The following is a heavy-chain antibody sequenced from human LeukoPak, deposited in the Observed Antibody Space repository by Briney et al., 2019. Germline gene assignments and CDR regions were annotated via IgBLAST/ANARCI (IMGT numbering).Heavy chain of an antibody. CDR2: INPNSGGT. D-gene: IGHD2-2*01. Sequence: VASVKVSCKASGYTFTVYYMHWVRQAPGQGLEWMGWINPNSGGTNYAQKFQGRVTMTRDTSISTAYMELSRLRSDDTAVYYCARVVPAAILFDPWGQGTLVTVSS. CDR3: ARVVPAAILFDP. J-gene: IGHJ5*02. CDR1: GYTFTVYY. V-gene: IGHV1-2*02.